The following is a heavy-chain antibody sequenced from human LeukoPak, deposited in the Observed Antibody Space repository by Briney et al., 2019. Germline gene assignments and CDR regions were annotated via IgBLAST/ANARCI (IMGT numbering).Heavy chain of an antibody. CDR2: ISYDGSNK. CDR1: GFTFSSYG. D-gene: IGHD3-10*01. Sequence: PGGSLRLSCAASGFTFSSYGMHWVRQAPGKGLEWVAVISYDGSNKYYADSVKGRFTISRDNSKNTLYLQMNSLKTEDTAVYYCTTRSYYEGVDYWGQGTLVTVSS. V-gene: IGHV3-30*03. CDR3: TTRSYYEGVDY. J-gene: IGHJ4*02.